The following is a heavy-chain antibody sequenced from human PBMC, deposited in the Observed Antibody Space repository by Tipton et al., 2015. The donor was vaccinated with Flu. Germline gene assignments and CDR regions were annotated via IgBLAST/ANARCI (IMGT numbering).Heavy chain of an antibody. J-gene: IGHJ3*02. V-gene: IGHV4-61*02. CDR3: ARDRITMVRGVPHDAFDI. CDR2: IYTSGST. CDR1: GGSISSGSYY. Sequence: TLSLTCTVSGGSISSGSYYWSWIRQPAGKGMEWIGRIYTSGSTNYKPSLKSRVTISVDTSKNQLSLKLSSVTAADTAVYYCARDRITMVRGVPHDAFDIWGQGTMVTVSS. D-gene: IGHD3-10*01.